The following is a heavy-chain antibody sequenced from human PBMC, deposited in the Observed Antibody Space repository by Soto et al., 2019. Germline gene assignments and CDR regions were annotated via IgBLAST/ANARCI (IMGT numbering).Heavy chain of an antibody. J-gene: IGHJ4*02. Sequence: ASVKVSCKASGYTFSSYVMHWVRQAPGQRLEWMRWINAGNGNTKYSQKFQGRVTITRDTSASTGYMELSSLGPEDTAVYYCVRSIDSWGQGTLVTVSS. CDR1: GYTFSSYV. V-gene: IGHV1-3*01. CDR2: INAGNGNT. CDR3: VRSIDS.